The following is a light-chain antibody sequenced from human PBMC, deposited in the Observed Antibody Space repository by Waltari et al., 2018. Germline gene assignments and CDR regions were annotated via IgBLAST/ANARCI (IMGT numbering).Light chain of an antibody. J-gene: IGKJ2*03. CDR1: QSLLHTNGNTY. Sequence: DVVVTQSTLSLPITPGQPAYMTCRSSQSLLHTNGNTYLSWFLQKPGQPPRRLIYKVSNRDSGVPDRFSGSGAGTDFTLKISRVEAEDVGVYYCMQGTHFPYSFGQGTKVEIK. CDR3: MQGTHFPYS. V-gene: IGKV2-30*02. CDR2: KVS.